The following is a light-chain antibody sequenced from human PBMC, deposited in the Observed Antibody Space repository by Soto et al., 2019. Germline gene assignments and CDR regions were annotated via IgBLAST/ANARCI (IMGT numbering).Light chain of an antibody. V-gene: IGKV1-27*01. J-gene: IGKJ3*01. Sequence: DIQMTQSPSSLYASVGDRVTITCRASQGISNYLACYQQNPGKVPKLLIYAASTLQSGVPSRFSGSGSGTDVTLTISSLQPEDVATYYCQKYNSALFTFGPGTKVDIK. CDR1: QGISNY. CDR3: QKYNSALFT. CDR2: AAS.